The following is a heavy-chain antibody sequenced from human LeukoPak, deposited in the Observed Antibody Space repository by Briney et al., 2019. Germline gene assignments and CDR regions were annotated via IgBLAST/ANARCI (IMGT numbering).Heavy chain of an antibody. V-gene: IGHV1-69*13. CDR3: ATAMGLRRSDAFDM. CDR2: IITVFGTA. Sequence: GASVKVSCKASGGSYSCYVINWVRQAPGQGLEWMGGIITVFGTAKQAQKFRGRVTITADESTSTAHMEMSSLRSEDTAMYYCATAMGLRRSDAFDMWGQGTMVTVSS. CDR1: GGSYSCYV. D-gene: IGHD3-16*01. J-gene: IGHJ3*02.